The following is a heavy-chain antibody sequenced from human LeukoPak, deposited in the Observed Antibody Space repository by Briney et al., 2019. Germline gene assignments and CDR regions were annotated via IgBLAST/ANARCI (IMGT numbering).Heavy chain of an antibody. V-gene: IGHV3-33*06. Sequence: GRSLRLSCAASGFTFSSYGMHWVRQAPGKGLEWVAVIWFDGSTKYYGDSVKGRFTISRDNSKDTLYLQMNSLRAEDTAVYFCAKANRITMIVPLDYWGQGTLVTVSS. CDR1: GFTFSSYG. CDR3: AKANRITMIVPLDY. D-gene: IGHD3-22*01. J-gene: IGHJ4*02. CDR2: IWFDGSTK.